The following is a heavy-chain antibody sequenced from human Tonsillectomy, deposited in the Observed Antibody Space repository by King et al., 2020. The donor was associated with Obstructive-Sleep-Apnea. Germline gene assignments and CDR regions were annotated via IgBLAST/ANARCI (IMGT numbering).Heavy chain of an antibody. CDR3: TSALGSRALRDNWFDL. CDR1: GFIFSDYD. D-gene: IGHD3-10*01. J-gene: IGHJ5*02. CDR2: LTTISHYI. V-gene: IGHV3-21*01. Sequence: VQLVESGGGLVKPGGALRLSCAASGFIFSDYDMNWVRRAPGKGLEWVSSLTTISHYIYYADSVKGRFTLSRDNANNLLYLQMSSLRAEDTAMYYCTSALGSRALRDNWFDLWGQGTLVTVSS.